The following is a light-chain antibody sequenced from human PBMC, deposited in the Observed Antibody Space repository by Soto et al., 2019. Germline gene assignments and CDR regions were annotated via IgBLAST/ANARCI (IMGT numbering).Light chain of an antibody. CDR3: QQYNNWPQT. CDR2: DAS. CDR1: QSLRSS. V-gene: IGKV3-15*01. Sequence: ETMMTQSPDTLSVSLGERATRSWRASQSLRSSLAWYQQKPGQAPRLLIYDASTRATGIPARFSGSGSGTDFTLTISGLQSEDFAVYYCQQYNNWPQTFGQGTKVDI. J-gene: IGKJ1*01.